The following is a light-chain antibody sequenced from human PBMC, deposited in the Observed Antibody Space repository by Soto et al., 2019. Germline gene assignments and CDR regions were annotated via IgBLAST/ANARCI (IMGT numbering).Light chain of an antibody. V-gene: IGKV3-11*01. CDR1: QSVGRY. Sequence: EIVLTQSPATLSLSPGERATLSCRASQSVGRYLDWHQQKPGQAPRLLIYDVSNRATGIPARFSGSGSGTDFTLTISSLEPEDFAVYYCQQRGDWPLTFGGGTKVEIK. CDR2: DVS. J-gene: IGKJ4*01. CDR3: QQRGDWPLT.